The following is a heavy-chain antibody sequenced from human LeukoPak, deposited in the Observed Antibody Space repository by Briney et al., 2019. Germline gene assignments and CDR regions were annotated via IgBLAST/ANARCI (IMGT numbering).Heavy chain of an antibody. J-gene: IGHJ4*02. V-gene: IGHV3-74*01. CDR2: IKSDGSST. D-gene: IGHD6-13*01. Sequence: GGSLRLSCAASGFTFSTYWIHWVRQAPGKGLVWVSRIKSDGSSTNYADSVKGRFTISRDNAKNTLYLQMNSLRAEDMAVYYCAAIAAAGGRKFDYWGQGTLVTVSS. CDR1: GFTFSTYW. CDR3: AAIAAAGGRKFDY.